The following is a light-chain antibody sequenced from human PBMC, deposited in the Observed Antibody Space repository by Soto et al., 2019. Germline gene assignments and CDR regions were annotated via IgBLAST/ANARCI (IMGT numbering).Light chain of an antibody. CDR1: SSNIGRNY. V-gene: IGLV1-47*01. J-gene: IGLJ2*01. CDR2: SNN. CDR3: AAWDDSLLSVV. Sequence: QSVLTQPPSASGTPGQRVTISCSGSSSNIGRNYVCWYHQLPGAAPRLLMYSNNQRPSGVPDRFSGSKSGTSDSLSISGLRSEDEADYYCAAWDDSLLSVVFGGGTKLTVL.